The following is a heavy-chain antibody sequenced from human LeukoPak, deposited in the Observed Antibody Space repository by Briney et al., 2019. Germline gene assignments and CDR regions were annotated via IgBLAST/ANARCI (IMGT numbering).Heavy chain of an antibody. CDR2: ISSSSSYI. J-gene: IGHJ3*02. V-gene: IGHV3-21*01. Sequence: GGSLRLSCAASGVTFSSYSMNWVRQAPGKGLEWVSSISSSSSYIYYADSVKGRFTISRDNAKNSLYLQMNSLRAEDTAVYYCARDIVATSGDAFDIWGQGTMVTVSS. CDR3: ARDIVATSGDAFDI. CDR1: GVTFSSYS. D-gene: IGHD5-12*01.